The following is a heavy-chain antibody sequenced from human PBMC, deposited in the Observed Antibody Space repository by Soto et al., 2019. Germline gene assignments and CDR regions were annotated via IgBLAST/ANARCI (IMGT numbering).Heavy chain of an antibody. J-gene: IGHJ5*02. CDR3: ARLVWSYGTWFDP. CDR2: IYYSGST. D-gene: IGHD5-18*01. CDR1: GCSISSYY. V-gene: IGHV4-59*08. Sequence: ETLSLSCTVSGCSISSYYWSWIRQPPGKGLEWIGYIYYSGSTNYNPSLKSRVTISVDTSKNQFSLKLSSVTAADTAVYYCARLVWSYGTWFDPWGQGTLVTVSS.